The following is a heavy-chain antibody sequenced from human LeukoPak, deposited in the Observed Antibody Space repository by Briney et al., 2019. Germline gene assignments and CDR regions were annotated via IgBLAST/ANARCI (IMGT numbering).Heavy chain of an antibody. D-gene: IGHD3-10*01. CDR1: GYTFTIYY. J-gene: IGHJ4*02. V-gene: IGHV1-46*01. CDR3: ATGYYGSGRHHYFDY. CDR2: INPSSGST. Sequence: ASVKVSCKASGYTFTIYYMHWVRQAPGEGLEWMGVINPSSGSTSYAQKFQGRVTMTEDTSTDTAYMELSSLRSEDTAVYYCATGYYGSGRHHYFDYWGQGTLVTVSS.